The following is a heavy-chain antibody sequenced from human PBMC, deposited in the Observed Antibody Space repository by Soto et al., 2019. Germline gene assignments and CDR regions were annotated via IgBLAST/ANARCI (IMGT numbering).Heavy chain of an antibody. CDR1: GGSFTSNNW. D-gene: IGHD1-7*01. CDR3: ASRDPGTSVDY. Sequence: SETLSLTCAVSGGSFTSNNWWTCVRQPPGQGLEWIGEIYRTGSTNYNPSLKSRVTISLDKSENQFSLKVTSLTAADTAVYYCASRDPGTSVDYWGQGTLVT. CDR2: IYRTGST. J-gene: IGHJ4*02. V-gene: IGHV4-4*02.